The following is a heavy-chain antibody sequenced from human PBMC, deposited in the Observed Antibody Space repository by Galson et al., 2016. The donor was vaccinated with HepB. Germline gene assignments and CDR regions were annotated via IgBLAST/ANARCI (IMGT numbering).Heavy chain of an antibody. J-gene: IGHJ6*02. V-gene: IGHV1-69*13. CDR3: ARAPPSGRGYSYGQYYYYYAMDV. CDR2: IIPIFGTT. D-gene: IGHD5-18*01. Sequence: SVKVSCKASGGIFSTYAISWVRQAPGQGLEWMGGIIPIFGTTNNAQQFQGRVTITADESTNTAYMDLSNLRSEDTAVYYCARAPPSGRGYSYGQYYYYYAMDVWGQGTAVTVSS. CDR1: GGIFSTYA.